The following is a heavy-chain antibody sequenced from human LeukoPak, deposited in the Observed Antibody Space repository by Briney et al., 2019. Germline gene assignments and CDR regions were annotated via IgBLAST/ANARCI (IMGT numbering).Heavy chain of an antibody. CDR2: IVVGSGNT. CDR1: GFTFTSSA. V-gene: IGHV1-58*01. J-gene: IGHJ6*02. Sequence: SVKVSCKASGFTFTSSAVQWVRQARGQRLEWIGWIVVGSGNTNYAQKFQERVTITRDMSTSTAYMELSSLRSEDTAVYYCARVLGRFLEWLAPHPYGMDVWGQGTTVTVSS. D-gene: IGHD3-3*01. CDR3: ARVLGRFLEWLAPHPYGMDV.